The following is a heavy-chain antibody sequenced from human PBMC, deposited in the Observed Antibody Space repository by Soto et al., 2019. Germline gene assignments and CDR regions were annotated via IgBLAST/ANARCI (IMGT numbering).Heavy chain of an antibody. CDR2: ISSSSSYI. J-gene: IGHJ1*01. D-gene: IGHD6-13*01. CDR1: GFTFSSYS. V-gene: IGHV3-21*01. CDR3: ARDLAAAGLSGRYFQH. Sequence: GGSLRLSCAASGFTFSSYSMNWVRQAPGKGLEWVSSISSSSSYIYYADSVKGRFTISRDNAKNSLYLQMNSLRAEDTAVYYCARDLAAAGLSGRYFQHWGQGTLVTVSS.